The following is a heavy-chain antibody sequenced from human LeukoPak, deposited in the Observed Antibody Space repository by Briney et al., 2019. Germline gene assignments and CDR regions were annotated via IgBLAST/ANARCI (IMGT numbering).Heavy chain of an antibody. J-gene: IGHJ4*02. CDR3: AKDMGRWLQSLFFDY. V-gene: IGHV3-43*02. Sequence: PGGSLRLSCAASGFTFDDYAMHWVRQAPGKGLEWVSLISGDGGSTYHADSVKGRFTISRDNSKNSLYLQMNSLRTEDTALYYCAKDMGRWLQSLFFDYWGQGTLVTVSS. D-gene: IGHD5-24*01. CDR1: GFTFDDYA. CDR2: ISGDGGST.